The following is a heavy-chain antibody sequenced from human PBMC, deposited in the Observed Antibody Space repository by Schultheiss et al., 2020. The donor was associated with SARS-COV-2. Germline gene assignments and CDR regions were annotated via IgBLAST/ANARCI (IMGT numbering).Heavy chain of an antibody. V-gene: IGHV3-66*01. J-gene: IGHJ4*02. CDR2: IYSGGST. D-gene: IGHD6-13*01. CDR3: ARDNIAAAGLSFDY. CDR1: GFTFDDYA. Sequence: GGSLRLSCAASGFTFDDYAMHWVRQAPGKGLEWVSVIYSGGSTYYADSVKGRFTISRDNSKNTLYLQMNSLRAEDTAVYYCARDNIAAAGLSFDYWGQGTLVTVSS.